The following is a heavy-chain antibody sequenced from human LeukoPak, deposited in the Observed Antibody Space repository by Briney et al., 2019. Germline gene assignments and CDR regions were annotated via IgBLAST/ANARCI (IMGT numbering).Heavy chain of an antibody. D-gene: IGHD1-26*01. CDR3: AKDTYSGSYYYGMDV. Sequence: PGGSLRLSCAASGFTFSRYAMSWVRQAPGKGLEWVSAISGSGGSTYYADSVKGRFTISRDNSKNTLYLQMNSLRAEDTAVYYCAKDTYSGSYYYGMDVWGQGTTVTVSS. CDR1: GFTFSRYA. V-gene: IGHV3-23*01. J-gene: IGHJ6*02. CDR2: ISGSGGST.